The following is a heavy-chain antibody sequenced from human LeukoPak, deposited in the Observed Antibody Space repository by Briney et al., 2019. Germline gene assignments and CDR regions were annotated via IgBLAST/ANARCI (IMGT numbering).Heavy chain of an antibody. CDR1: GFTFSNYA. J-gene: IGHJ4*02. Sequence: GALRLSWAASGFTFSNYAIHWVRQAPGKGLEGGAVIWYDGSNKYYGDSVKGRLTISRDNSKNTLYLQMNSLRAEDTAVYYCARYSDSSGYYSDYWGQGTLVTVSS. CDR3: ARYSDSSGYYSDY. V-gene: IGHV3-33*08. CDR2: IWYDGSNK. D-gene: IGHD3-22*01.